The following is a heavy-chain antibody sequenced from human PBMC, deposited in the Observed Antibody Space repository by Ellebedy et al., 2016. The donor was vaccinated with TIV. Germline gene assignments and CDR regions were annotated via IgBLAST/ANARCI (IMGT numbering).Heavy chain of an antibody. Sequence: GESLKISCVASGFIHRTYAMHWVRQAPGKGLEWVAVITYDGSNKYYADSVKGRFTISRDNSMNTLYLQMNSLRVEDTAMYYCARENSALDIWGQGTMVTVSS. J-gene: IGHJ3*02. D-gene: IGHD2/OR15-2a*01. CDR2: ITYDGSNK. V-gene: IGHV3-30*04. CDR1: GFIHRTYA. CDR3: ARENSALDI.